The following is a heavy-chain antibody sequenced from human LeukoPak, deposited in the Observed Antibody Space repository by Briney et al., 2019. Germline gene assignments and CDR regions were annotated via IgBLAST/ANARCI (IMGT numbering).Heavy chain of an antibody. CDR1: GYSISSGYY. Sequence: SETLSLTCTVSGYSISSGYYWGWIRQPPGKGLEWIGSIYHSGSTYYNPSLKSRVTISVDTSKNQFSLKLSSVTAADTAVYYCARDLYGVYYYMDVWGKGTTVTVSS. CDR2: IYHSGST. D-gene: IGHD4-17*01. V-gene: IGHV4-38-2*02. CDR3: ARDLYGVYYYMDV. J-gene: IGHJ6*03.